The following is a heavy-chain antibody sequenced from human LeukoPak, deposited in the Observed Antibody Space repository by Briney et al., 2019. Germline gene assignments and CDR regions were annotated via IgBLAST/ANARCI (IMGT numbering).Heavy chain of an antibody. CDR1: GFTFSSYE. CDR3: ARGGHYDYVWGRYRQKDGFDY. D-gene: IGHD3-16*02. V-gene: IGHV3-48*03. CDR2: ISSSGSTI. J-gene: IGHJ4*02. Sequence: GGSLRLSCAAPGFTFSSYEMNWVRQAPGKGLEWVSYISSSGSTIYYADSVKGRFTISRDNAKNSLYLQMNSLRVEDTAVYYCARGGHYDYVWGRYRQKDGFDYWGQGTLVTVSS.